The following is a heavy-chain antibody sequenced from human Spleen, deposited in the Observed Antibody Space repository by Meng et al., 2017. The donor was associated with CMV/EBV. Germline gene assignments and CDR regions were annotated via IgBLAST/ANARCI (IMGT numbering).Heavy chain of an antibody. J-gene: IGHJ6*02. CDR3: ARLSLHQYPYAMDV. Sequence: SETLSLTCAVSGGSISSSAYYWGWILQPPEKGLEWIGSVSYGGNTYYNPSLKSRLTISVDTSKNQFSLKLSSVTAADSAVYFCARLSLHQYPYAMDVWGQGTTVTVSS. CDR1: GGSISSSAYY. CDR2: VSYGGNT. V-gene: IGHV4-39*07. D-gene: IGHD2/OR15-2a*01.